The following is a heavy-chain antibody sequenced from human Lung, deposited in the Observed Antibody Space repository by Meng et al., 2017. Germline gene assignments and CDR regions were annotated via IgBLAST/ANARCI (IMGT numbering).Heavy chain of an antibody. V-gene: IGHV1-2*06. D-gene: IGHD6-25*01. Sequence: QVHVVQSGAEVKKPWASVQVSCKPSGYNFPDYYIHWVRRAPGQGLEWMGRINPKSGDTHYAQKFQARVTMTGDTSISTAYMELSGLRSDDTAMYYCARDEDISAAGKLFGDYWGQGTLVTVSS. CDR2: INPKSGDT. J-gene: IGHJ4*02. CDR3: ARDEDISAAGKLFGDY. CDR1: GYNFPDYY.